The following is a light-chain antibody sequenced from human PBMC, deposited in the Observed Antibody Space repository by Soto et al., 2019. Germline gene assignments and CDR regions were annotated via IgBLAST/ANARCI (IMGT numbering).Light chain of an antibody. CDR3: QQYTEWPPWT. V-gene: IGKV3-15*01. CDR2: AAS. CDR1: QSVSSN. J-gene: IGKJ1*01. Sequence: EIVMTQSPATLSLSPGKRASLSCRASQSVSSNVAWYQQKRGQAPRLLIYAASTRATGIPTRFSGSGSGTEFTLTISTLQSQDFAVYYCQQYTEWPPWTFGQGTKVDIK.